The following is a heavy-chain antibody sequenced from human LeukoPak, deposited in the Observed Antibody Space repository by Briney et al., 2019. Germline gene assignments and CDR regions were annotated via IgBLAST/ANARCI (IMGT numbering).Heavy chain of an antibody. D-gene: IGHD5-18*01. J-gene: IGHJ6*02. CDR1: GYTFTSYD. CDR2: MNPNSGNT. CDR3: ARGDTWIQSYRYYGMDV. V-gene: IGHV1-8*01. Sequence: ASVKVSCKASGYTFTSYDINWMRQATGQGLEWMGWMNPNSGNTGYAQKFQGRVTMTRNTSISTAYMELSSLRSEDTAVYYCARGDTWIQSYRYYGMDVWGQGTTVTVSS.